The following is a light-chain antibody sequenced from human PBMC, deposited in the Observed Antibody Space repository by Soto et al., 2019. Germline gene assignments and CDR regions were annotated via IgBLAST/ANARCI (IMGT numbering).Light chain of an antibody. Sequence: DIQLTQSPSFLSASVGDRVTITCRASQGLNNFLAWYQHKPGKAPKLLIYAASTLQSGVPSRFSGSGSGTDFPVTISSLHPEDFATYYCQQLNDYPRSFGGGTKVELK. CDR2: AAS. V-gene: IGKV1-9*01. CDR1: QGLNNF. CDR3: QQLNDYPRS. J-gene: IGKJ4*01.